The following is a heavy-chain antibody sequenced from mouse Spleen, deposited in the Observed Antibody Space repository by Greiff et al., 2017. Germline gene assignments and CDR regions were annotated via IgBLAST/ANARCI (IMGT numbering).Heavy chain of an antibody. Sequence: EVNVVESGGGLVKPGGSLKLSCAASGFTFSSYAMSWVRQTPEKRLEWVATISDGGSYTYYPDNVKGRFTISRDNAKNNLYLQMSHLKSEDTAMYYCARLDSSGYWFAYWGQGTLVTVSA. D-gene: IGHD3-2*02. J-gene: IGHJ3*01. V-gene: IGHV5-4*03. CDR2: ISDGGSYT. CDR3: ARLDSSGYWFAY. CDR1: GFTFSSYA.